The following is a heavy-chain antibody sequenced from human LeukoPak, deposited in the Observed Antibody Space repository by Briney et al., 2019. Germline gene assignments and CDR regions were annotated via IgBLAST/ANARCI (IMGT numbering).Heavy chain of an antibody. D-gene: IGHD3-10*01. V-gene: IGHV1-18*01. J-gene: IGHJ4*02. Sequence: ASVKVSCKASVYTFTTYGISCVPHAPGQGFECRGWISPYNGNTNYAQKVQDRVTMTTDTSTSTAYMELRSLTSDDTAVYYCARDYGSGENRFDYWGQGTLVTVSS. CDR1: VYTFTTYG. CDR2: ISPYNGNT. CDR3: ARDYGSGENRFDY.